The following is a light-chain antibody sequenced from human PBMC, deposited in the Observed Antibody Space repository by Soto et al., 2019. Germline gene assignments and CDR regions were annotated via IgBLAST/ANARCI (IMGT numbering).Light chain of an antibody. CDR3: QQYGGSSLYT. CDR2: GAS. CDR1: QSVSSSK. V-gene: IGKV3-20*01. Sequence: EIVLTQSPGTLSLSPGERATLSCRASQSVSSSKLAWHQQKPGQVPRLLIYGASTRAAGIPDRFSGSGSGTDFTLTISRLEPEDFAVYYCQQYGGSSLYTCGQGTKLEI. J-gene: IGKJ2*01.